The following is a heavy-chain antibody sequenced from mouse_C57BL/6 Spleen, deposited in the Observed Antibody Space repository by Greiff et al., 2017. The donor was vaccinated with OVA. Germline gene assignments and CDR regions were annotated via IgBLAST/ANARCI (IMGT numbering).Heavy chain of an antibody. Sequence: EVKLVESEGGLVQPGSSMKLSCTASGFTFSDYYMAWVRQVPEKGLEWVANINYDGSSTYYLDSLKSRFIISRDNAKNILYLQMSSLKSEDTATYYCAREYDYDGYYFDYWGQGTTLTVSS. V-gene: IGHV5-16*01. J-gene: IGHJ2*01. CDR3: AREYDYDGYYFDY. CDR2: INYDGSST. D-gene: IGHD2-4*01. CDR1: GFTFSDYY.